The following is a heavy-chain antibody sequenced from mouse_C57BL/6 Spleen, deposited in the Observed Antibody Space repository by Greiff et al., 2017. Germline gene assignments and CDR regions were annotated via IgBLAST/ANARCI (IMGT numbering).Heavy chain of an antibody. J-gene: IGHJ4*01. V-gene: IGHV5-4*01. CDR3: ARDPYDCYYDAMDY. D-gene: IGHD2-3*01. CDR1: GFTFSSYA. CDR2: ISDGGSYT. Sequence: EVKLVESGGGLVKPGGSLKLSCAASGFTFSSYAMSWVRQTPEKRLEWVATISDGGSYTYYPDNVKGRFTISRDNAKNNLYLQMSHLKSEDTAMYYCARDPYDCYYDAMDYWGQGTSVTVSS.